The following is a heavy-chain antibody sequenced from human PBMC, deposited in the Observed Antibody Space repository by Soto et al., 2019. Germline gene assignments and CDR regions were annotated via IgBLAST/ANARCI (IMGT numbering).Heavy chain of an antibody. CDR1: GYSFTSYW. J-gene: IGHJ5*02. CDR3: AIHAGLALPPNEFAP. V-gene: IGHV5-10-1*01. D-gene: IGHD1-1*01. CDR2: IDPSDSYT. Sequence: PGESLKISRKGSGYSFTSYWISWVRQMRGKGMEWMGRIDPSDSYTNYSPSFQGHVIISTDGSISTAYLQWSSLKASDTAMYYCAIHAGLALPPNEFAPWGQATLVTVSS.